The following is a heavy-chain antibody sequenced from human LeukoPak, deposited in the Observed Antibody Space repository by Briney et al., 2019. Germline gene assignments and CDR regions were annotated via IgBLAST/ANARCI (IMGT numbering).Heavy chain of an antibody. D-gene: IGHD3-22*01. V-gene: IGHV4-59*01. CDR2: IYYSGST. Sequence: SETLSLTCTVSGGSISSYYWSWIRQPPGKGLEWIGYIYYSGSTNYNPSLKSRVTISVDTSKNQFSPKLSSVTAADTAVYYCARAMIVEEGFDYWGQGTLVTVSS. CDR3: ARAMIVEEGFDY. J-gene: IGHJ4*02. CDR1: GGSISSYY.